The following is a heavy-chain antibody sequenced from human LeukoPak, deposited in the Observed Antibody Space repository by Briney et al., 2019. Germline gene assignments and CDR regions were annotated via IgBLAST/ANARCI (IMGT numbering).Heavy chain of an antibody. J-gene: IGHJ4*02. D-gene: IGHD3-22*01. CDR2: ISYDGSNK. Sequence: GGSLRLSCAASGFTFSSYAMHWVRQAPGKGLEWVAVISYDGSNKYYADSVKGRFTISRDNSKNTLYLQMNSLRAEDTAVYYCARDHGDDSSGYYYPDYWGQGTLVTVSS. V-gene: IGHV3-30*04. CDR1: GFTFSSYA. CDR3: ARDHGDDSSGYYYPDY.